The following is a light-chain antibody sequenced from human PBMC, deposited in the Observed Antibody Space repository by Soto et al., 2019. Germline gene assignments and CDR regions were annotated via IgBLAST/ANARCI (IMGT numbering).Light chain of an antibody. V-gene: IGLV2-8*01. Sequence: QSVLTQPPSASGSPGQAVTISCTGTSSDVGGYNYVYWYQQHPGKAPKLMIYEVSKRPSGVPDRFSGSKSGNTASLTVSGLQAEDEADYYCSSYAGSNKVVFGGGTKLTVL. J-gene: IGLJ2*01. CDR1: SSDVGGYNY. CDR3: SSYAGSNKVV. CDR2: EVS.